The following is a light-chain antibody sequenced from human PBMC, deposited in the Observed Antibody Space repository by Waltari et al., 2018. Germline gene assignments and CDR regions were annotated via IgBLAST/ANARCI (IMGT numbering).Light chain of an antibody. CDR1: QSISTY. CDR3: QKSYNSPYT. J-gene: IGKJ2*01. V-gene: IGKV1-39*01. Sequence: IQMTQSPSSLSASVGDRVTITCRASQSISTYLNWYQQRPVKAPKLLIYAASSLQSGVPSRFSGTGSETDFTLTISSLQPEDFATYYCQKSYNSPYTFGQGTKLEIK. CDR2: AAS.